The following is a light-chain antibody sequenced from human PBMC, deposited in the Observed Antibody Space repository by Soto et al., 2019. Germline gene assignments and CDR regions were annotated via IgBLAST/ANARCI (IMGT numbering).Light chain of an antibody. CDR1: NFNIGSNY. CDR3: AAWDDSLVGVE. Sequence: QSVLTQPPSASGTPGQRVTISCSGNNFNIGSNYVYWYQQFPGMAPKLLIYRSDQRPSGVPDRFSGSKSGTSASLAISGLRSDDEADYYCAAWDDSLVGVEFGGGTKLTVL. CDR2: RSD. J-gene: IGLJ2*01. V-gene: IGLV1-47*01.